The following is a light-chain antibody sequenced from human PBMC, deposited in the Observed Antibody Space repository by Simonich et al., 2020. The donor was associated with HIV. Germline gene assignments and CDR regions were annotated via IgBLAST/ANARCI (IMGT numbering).Light chain of an antibody. V-gene: IGKV4-1*01. J-gene: IGKJ5*01. Sequence: DIVMTQSPDSLAVSPGERATIGCKSSQSVLYSSNNKNYLAWYQQKPGQPPKLLIYWASTRESGVPDRFSGSGSGTDFTLTISSLQAEDVAVYYCQQYYSTPITFGQGTRLEIK. CDR1: QSVLYSSNNKNY. CDR3: QQYYSTPIT. CDR2: WAS.